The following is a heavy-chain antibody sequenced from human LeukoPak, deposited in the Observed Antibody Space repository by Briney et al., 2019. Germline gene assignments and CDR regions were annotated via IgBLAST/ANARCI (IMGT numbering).Heavy chain of an antibody. J-gene: IGHJ4*02. CDR2: IYYSGST. V-gene: IGHV4-59*08. Sequence: SETLSLTCTVSGGSISSYYWSWIRQPPGKGLEWIGYIYYSGSTNYNPSLKSRVTISVDTSKNQFSLKLSSVTAADTAVYYCARHYYFVYWGQGTLVTVSS. CDR3: ARHYYFVY. CDR1: GGSISSYY.